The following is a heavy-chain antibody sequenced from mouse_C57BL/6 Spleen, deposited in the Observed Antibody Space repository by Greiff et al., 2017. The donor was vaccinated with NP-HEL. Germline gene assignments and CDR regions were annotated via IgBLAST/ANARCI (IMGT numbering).Heavy chain of an antibody. CDR3: ARHERPYDYDEGSGWYFDV. D-gene: IGHD2-4*01. Sequence: EVQGVESGGGLVKPGGSLKLSCAASGFTFSSYTMSWVRQTPEKRLEWVATISGGGGNTYYPDSVKGRFTIYPDNAKNTLYLQMSSLRSEDTALYYCARHERPYDYDEGSGWYFDVWGTGTTVTVSS. V-gene: IGHV5-9*01. J-gene: IGHJ1*03. CDR1: GFTFSSYT. CDR2: ISGGGGNT.